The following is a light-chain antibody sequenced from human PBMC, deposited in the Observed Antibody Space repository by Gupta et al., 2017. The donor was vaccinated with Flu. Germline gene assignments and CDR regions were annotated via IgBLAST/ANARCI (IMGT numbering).Light chain of an antibody. Sequence: QSVLTQPPSVSGILGQGLTISCSGSTPNVENNPVNWFQPLPETAPKLLIYANDQRPAGVPDRFSGSKSGTSASLAISGLQSEDEADYYCTSWDGSLEGHVFGAGTKVSVL. V-gene: IGLV1-44*01. J-gene: IGLJ1*01. CDR3: TSWDGSLEGHV. CDR1: TPNVENNP. CDR2: AND.